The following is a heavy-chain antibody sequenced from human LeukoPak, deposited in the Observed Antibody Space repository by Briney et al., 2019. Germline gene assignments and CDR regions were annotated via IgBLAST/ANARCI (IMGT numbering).Heavy chain of an antibody. Sequence: GGSLRLSCAASGFTFSDFYMNWIRQAPGKGLEWVSYISSSGSTIYFADSVKGRFTISRDNAKNSVYLRMNSLRAEDTAVYYCARDATLPTAMVNYYYYYMDVWGKGTTVTVSS. CDR1: GFTFSDFY. J-gene: IGHJ6*03. CDR2: ISSSGSTI. D-gene: IGHD5-18*01. CDR3: ARDATLPTAMVNYYYYYMDV. V-gene: IGHV3-11*04.